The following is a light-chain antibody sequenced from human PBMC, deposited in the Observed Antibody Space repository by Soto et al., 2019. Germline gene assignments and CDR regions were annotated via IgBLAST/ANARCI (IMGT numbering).Light chain of an antibody. Sequence: DIQMTQSPSSLSAALEDIVTFPCPASQSISSWLAWYQQKPGKAPKFLIYDASNLETGVPSRFSGSGSGTDFTFTITSLQPEDIATYYCQQYANPSLTFGGGTKVDI. CDR1: QSISSW. J-gene: IGKJ4*01. CDR3: QQYANPSLT. V-gene: IGKV1-5*01. CDR2: DAS.